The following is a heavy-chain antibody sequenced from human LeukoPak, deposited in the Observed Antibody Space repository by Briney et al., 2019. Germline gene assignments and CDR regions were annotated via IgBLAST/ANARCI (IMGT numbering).Heavy chain of an antibody. V-gene: IGHV4-59*01. CDR3: ARVSYDSSGYRLYYFDY. Sequence: SETLSLTCTVSGGSISSYYWSWIRQPPGKGLEWIGYIYYSGNTNYNPSLKSRVTISVDTFKNQFSLKVSSVTAADTAVYYCARVSYDSSGYRLYYFDYWGQGTLVTVSS. CDR1: GGSISSYY. CDR2: IYYSGNT. D-gene: IGHD3-22*01. J-gene: IGHJ4*02.